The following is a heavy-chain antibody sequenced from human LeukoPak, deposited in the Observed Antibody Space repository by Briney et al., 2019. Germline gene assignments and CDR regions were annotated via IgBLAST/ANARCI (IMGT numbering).Heavy chain of an antibody. D-gene: IGHD3-10*01. V-gene: IGHV3-33*01. Sequence: GGSLRLSCAASGFTFSSYGMHWVRQAPGKGLEWVAVIWYDGSNKYYADSVKGRFTISRDNSKNTLYLQMNSLRAEDTAVYYCARDDHPYYYGSGSPDYWGQGTLVTVSS. CDR2: IWYDGSNK. CDR1: GFTFSSYG. CDR3: ARDDHPYYYGSGSPDY. J-gene: IGHJ4*02.